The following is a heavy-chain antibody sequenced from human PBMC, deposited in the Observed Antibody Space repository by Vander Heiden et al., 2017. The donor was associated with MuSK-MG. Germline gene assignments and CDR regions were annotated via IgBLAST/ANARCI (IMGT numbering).Heavy chain of an antibody. V-gene: IGHV3-23*01. D-gene: IGHD2-21*01. Sequence: EVQLLESGGGLVQPGGSLRLSCAASGFTFSNFALAWVRQAPGKGLEWVSTIGEAASDFIRYGGSVKGRFSISRDNSKNTVYLQMSSLRAEDTATYFCVRGGGGDHGYWGQGTLVTVSS. CDR2: IGEAASDFI. CDR3: VRGGGGDHGY. J-gene: IGHJ4*02. CDR1: GFTFSNFA.